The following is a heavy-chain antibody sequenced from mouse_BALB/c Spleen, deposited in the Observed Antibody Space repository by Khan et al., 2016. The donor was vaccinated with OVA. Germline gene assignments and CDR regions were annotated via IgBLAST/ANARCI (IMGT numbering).Heavy chain of an antibody. V-gene: IGHV2-4-1*01. CDR1: GFSLTTYG. Sequence: QVQLKESGPGLVQPSQSLSITCTVSGFSLTTYGVHWVRQSPGKGLEWLGVIWSGGNTDYNAAFISRLSISKDNSKSQVFFKLNSLQADDTAIYXCARNSYRYDFTYWGQGTLVTVSA. CDR2: IWSGGNT. J-gene: IGHJ3*01. D-gene: IGHD2-14*01. CDR3: ARNSYRYDFTY.